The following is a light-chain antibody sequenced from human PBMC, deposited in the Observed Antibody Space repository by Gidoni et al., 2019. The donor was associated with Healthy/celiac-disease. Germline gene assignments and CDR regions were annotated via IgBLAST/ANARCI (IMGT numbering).Light chain of an antibody. Sequence: QSVLTQPPSVSGAPGQRVTISCTGSSSNIGAGYDGHWYQQLPGPAPKLLIYGNSNRPSGVPDRFSGSKSGTSASLAITGLQAEDEADYYCQSYDSSLPWVFGGGTKLTVL. J-gene: IGLJ3*02. CDR2: GNS. CDR1: SSNIGAGYD. CDR3: QSYDSSLPWV. V-gene: IGLV1-40*01.